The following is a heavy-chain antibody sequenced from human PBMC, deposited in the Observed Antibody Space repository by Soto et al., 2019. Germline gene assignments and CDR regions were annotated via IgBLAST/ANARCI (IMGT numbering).Heavy chain of an antibody. V-gene: IGHV3-53*01. D-gene: IGHD3-22*01. CDR3: SLGDSSGYYPY. CDR1: GFTVSSNY. J-gene: IGHJ4*02. CDR2: IYSGGST. Sequence: GGSLRLSCAASGFTVSSNYMSWVRQAPGKGLEWVSVIYSGGSTYYADSVKGRFTISRDNSKNTLYLQMNSLRAEDTAVYYCSLGDSSGYYPYWGQGTLVTVSS.